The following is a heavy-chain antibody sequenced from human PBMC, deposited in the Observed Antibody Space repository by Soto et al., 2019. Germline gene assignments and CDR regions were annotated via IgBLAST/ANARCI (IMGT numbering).Heavy chain of an antibody. CDR1: GYNFTNYG. Sequence: QVQVVQSGDEVKKPGASVKVSCKASGYNFTNYGFSWGRQAPGQGLEWMGWISGYNGNTKYAEKFQGRVTMTTDTSTSTGHMELRSLRSDDTAVYYCASEGPAPYYYYGMDVWGQGTEFTVSS. CDR2: ISGYNGNT. V-gene: IGHV1-18*01. CDR3: ASEGPAPYYYYGMDV. J-gene: IGHJ6*02.